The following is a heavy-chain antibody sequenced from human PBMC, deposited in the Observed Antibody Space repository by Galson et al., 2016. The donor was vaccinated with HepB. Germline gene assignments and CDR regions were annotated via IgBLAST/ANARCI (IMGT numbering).Heavy chain of an antibody. CDR1: GLPFSTYW. CDR2: INPDGSII. D-gene: IGHD3/OR15-3a*01. J-gene: IGHJ2*01. Sequence: SLRLSCAASGLPFSTYWMHWVRQAPGKGLVWVSRINPDGSIISYADSVKGRFTISRDNAKNTVFLQMNSLRVEDTAIYYCARPPWTSNWYSDLWGRGTLVTVSS. CDR3: ARPPWTSNWYSDL. V-gene: IGHV3-74*01.